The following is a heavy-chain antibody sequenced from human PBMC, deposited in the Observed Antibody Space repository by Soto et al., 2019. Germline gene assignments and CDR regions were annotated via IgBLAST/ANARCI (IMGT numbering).Heavy chain of an antibody. Sequence: ASVKVSCKASGYTFTSYGISWVRQAPGQGLEWMGWISAYNGNTNYAQKLQGRVTMTTDTSTSTAYMELRSLRSDDTAVYYCARDRWLLWFGELSSEGYYFDYWGQGTLVTVSS. CDR3: ARDRWLLWFGELSSEGYYFDY. CDR2: ISAYNGNT. V-gene: IGHV1-18*01. J-gene: IGHJ4*02. CDR1: GYTFTSYG. D-gene: IGHD3-10*01.